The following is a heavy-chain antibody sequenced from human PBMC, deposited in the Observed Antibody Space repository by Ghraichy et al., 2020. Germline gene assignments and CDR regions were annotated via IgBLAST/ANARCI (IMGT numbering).Heavy chain of an antibody. CDR2: ISAYNGNT. CDR1: GYTFTSYG. D-gene: IGHD3-9*01. J-gene: IGHJ6*02. CDR3: ARGGGYYDILTGYYNAYYYYGMDV. V-gene: IGHV1-18*04. Sequence: ASVKVSCKASGYTFTSYGISWVRQAPGQGLEWMGWISAYNGNTNYAQKLQGRVTMTTDTSTSTAYMELRSLRSDDTAVYYCARGGGYYDILTGYYNAYYYYGMDVWGQGTTVTVSS.